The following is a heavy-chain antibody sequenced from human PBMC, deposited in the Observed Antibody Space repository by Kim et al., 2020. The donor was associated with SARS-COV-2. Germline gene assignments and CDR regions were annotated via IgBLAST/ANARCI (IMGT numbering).Heavy chain of an antibody. CDR3: ARERAPTIFGVVINYYGMDV. J-gene: IGHJ6*02. CDR2: INHSGGT. D-gene: IGHD3-3*01. CDR1: GGSFSGYY. V-gene: IGHV4-34*01. Sequence: SETLSLTCAVYGGSFSGYYWSWIRQPPGKGLEWIGEINHSGGTNYNPSLKSRVTISVDTSKNQFSLKLSSVTAADTAVYYCARERAPTIFGVVINYYGMDVWGQGTTVTVSS.